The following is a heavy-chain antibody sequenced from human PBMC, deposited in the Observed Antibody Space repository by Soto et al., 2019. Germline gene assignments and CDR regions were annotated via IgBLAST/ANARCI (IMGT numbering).Heavy chain of an antibody. CDR2: IIPIFGTA. CDR1: GGTFSSYA. D-gene: IGHD3-3*01. J-gene: IGHJ5*02. V-gene: IGHV1-69*13. Sequence: ASVKVSCKASGGTFSSYAISWVRQAPGQGLEWMGGIIPIFGTANYAQKFQGRVTITADESTSTAYMELSSLRSEDTAVYYCARSWSGYYTATGCWFDPWGQGTLVTAPQ. CDR3: ARSWSGYYTATGCWFDP.